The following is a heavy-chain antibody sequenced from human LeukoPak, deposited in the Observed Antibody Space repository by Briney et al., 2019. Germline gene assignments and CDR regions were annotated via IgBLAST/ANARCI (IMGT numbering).Heavy chain of an antibody. CDR2: INSDGSST. D-gene: IGHD3-22*01. CDR3: ARGTYYYDSSGYYHYFDY. Sequence: GGSLRLSCAASGFTFSSYWMHWVRQAPGKGLVWVSRINSDGSSTSYADSVKGRFTISRDNAKNTLYLQMNSLRAEDTGVYYCARGTYYYDSSGYYHYFDYWGQGTLVTVSS. CDR1: GFTFSSYW. J-gene: IGHJ4*02. V-gene: IGHV3-74*01.